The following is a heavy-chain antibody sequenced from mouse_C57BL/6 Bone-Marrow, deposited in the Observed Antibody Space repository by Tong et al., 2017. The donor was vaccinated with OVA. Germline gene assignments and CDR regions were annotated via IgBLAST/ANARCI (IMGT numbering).Heavy chain of an antibody. V-gene: IGHV2-9*02. CDR1: GFSLTSYG. CDR3: ARFQYGNYWYFDV. Sequence: VQLQESGPGLVAPSQSLSITCTVSGFSLTSYGVHWVRQPPGKGLEWLGVIWAGGSTNYNSALMSRLSISKDNSKSQVFLKMNRLQTDDTAMYYCARFQYGNYWYFDVWGAGTTVTVSS. CDR2: IWAGGST. J-gene: IGHJ1*01. D-gene: IGHD2-10*02.